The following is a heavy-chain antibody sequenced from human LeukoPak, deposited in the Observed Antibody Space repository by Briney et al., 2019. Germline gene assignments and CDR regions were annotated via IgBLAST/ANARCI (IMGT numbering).Heavy chain of an antibody. CDR2: ISYDGSNK. D-gene: IGHD2-15*01. V-gene: IGHV3-30*18. CDR3: VKVQGAAAFEY. Sequence: GRSLRLSCAASGFTFSSYGMHWVRQAPGKGLEWVAVISYDGSNKYYADSVKGRFTISRDNSKNTLYLQINSLRAEDTAVYYCVKVQGAAAFEYWGQGTLVTVSS. CDR1: GFTFSSYG. J-gene: IGHJ4*02.